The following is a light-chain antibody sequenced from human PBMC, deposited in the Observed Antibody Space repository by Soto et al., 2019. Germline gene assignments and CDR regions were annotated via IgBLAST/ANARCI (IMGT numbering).Light chain of an antibody. CDR1: QSVYSN. J-gene: IGKJ4*01. CDR3: QQYNSWPLT. Sequence: EIVMTQSPATLSVSPGERATLSCRASQSVYSNLAWYQQKPGQAPWLLIYETSTRATGITPRFSGSGSGTEFPLTISSLQSEDCAVYYCQQYNSWPLTFGGGTQVEIK. V-gene: IGKV3-15*01. CDR2: ETS.